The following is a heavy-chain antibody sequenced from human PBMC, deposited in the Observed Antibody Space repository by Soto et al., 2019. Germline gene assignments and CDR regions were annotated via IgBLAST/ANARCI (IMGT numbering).Heavy chain of an antibody. CDR1: GCTFSSGA. Sequence: GGSLRLSCAASGCTFSSGAMHWVRQAPGTGLGWVAVISYDGSNKYYADSVKGRFTISRDNSKNTLYLQMNSLRAEDTAVYYCARVGEPSIAAAGWYNWFDPWGQGTLVTVSS. D-gene: IGHD6-13*01. V-gene: IGHV3-30-3*01. J-gene: IGHJ5*02. CDR3: ARVGEPSIAAAGWYNWFDP. CDR2: ISYDGSNK.